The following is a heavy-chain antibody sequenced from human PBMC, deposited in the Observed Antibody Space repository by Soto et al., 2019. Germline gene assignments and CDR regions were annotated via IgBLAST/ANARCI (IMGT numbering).Heavy chain of an antibody. CDR1: GFTFSTYG. V-gene: IGHV3-33*01. J-gene: IGHJ6*02. Sequence: QVQLVESGGGVVQPGRSLRLSCTASGFTFSTYGMHWLRQAPGKGLEWVTVIWYDGSNKYYADSVKGRFTISRDNSKNTLYLQMNSLRADDTAVYYCARGGGTGSSFVGYYYYTLDVWGQGTTVTVSS. CDR3: ARGGGTGSSFVGYYYYTLDV. D-gene: IGHD1-26*01. CDR2: IWYDGSNK.